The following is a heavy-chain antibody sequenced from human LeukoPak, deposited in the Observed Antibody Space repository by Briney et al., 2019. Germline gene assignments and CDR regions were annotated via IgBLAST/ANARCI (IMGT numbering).Heavy chain of an antibody. CDR2: TSSSDAGK. D-gene: IGHD2-15*01. V-gene: IGHV3-23*01. Sequence: GGSLRLSCAASGFTFSSYAMSWVRQAPGKGLEWVSATSSSDAGKYYADSVRGRFTISRDNSRNTMYLQMNSLRVEDAAVHYCAKAPVTSCRGAFCYPFDSWGQGTLVTVSS. CDR1: GFTFSSYA. CDR3: AKAPVTSCRGAFCYPFDS. J-gene: IGHJ4*02.